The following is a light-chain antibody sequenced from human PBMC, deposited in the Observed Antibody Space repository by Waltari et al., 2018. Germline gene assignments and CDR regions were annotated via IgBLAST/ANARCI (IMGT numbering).Light chain of an antibody. V-gene: IGLV3-19*01. CDR1: SLRTSY. CDR3: SSRDSSASHVL. CDR2: GKN. Sequence: SSELTQDPAVSVALGQTVMITCQGASLRTSYASWYQQKSGQAPILVLFGKNKRPSGIPDRFSGYNSESTTSLTITGAQAEDEADYYCSSRDSSASHVLFAGGTKVTVL. J-gene: IGLJ2*01.